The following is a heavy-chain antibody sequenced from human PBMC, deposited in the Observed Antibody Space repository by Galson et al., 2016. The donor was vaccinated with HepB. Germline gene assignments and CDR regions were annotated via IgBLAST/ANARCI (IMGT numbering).Heavy chain of an antibody. CDR3: AVWFGGRSNS. CDR1: GFTFSSYG. J-gene: IGHJ5*02. V-gene: IGHV3-30*03. CDR2: ISSDGSNK. D-gene: IGHD3-10*01. Sequence: SLRLSCAASGFTFSSYGMHWVRQAPGKGLEWVAVISSDGSNKYYADSVKGRFTTSRDNPKNTLYLQMNSLEIEDTAVYYCAVWFGGRSNSWGQGTLVTVSS.